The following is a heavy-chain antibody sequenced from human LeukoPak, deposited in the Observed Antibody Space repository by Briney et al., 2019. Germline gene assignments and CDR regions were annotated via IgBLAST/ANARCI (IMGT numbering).Heavy chain of an antibody. V-gene: IGHV1-2*06. CDR2: INPNSGGT. J-gene: IGHJ4*02. CDR1: GYTFTGYY. Sequence: ASVKVSCKASGYTFTGYYMHWVRQAPGQGLEWMGRINPNSGGTNYAQKFQGRVTMTRDTSISTAYMELSRLISDDTAVYYCARVDSGSYFFPPLVDYWGQGTLVTVSS. D-gene: IGHD1-26*01. CDR3: ARVDSGSYFFPPLVDY.